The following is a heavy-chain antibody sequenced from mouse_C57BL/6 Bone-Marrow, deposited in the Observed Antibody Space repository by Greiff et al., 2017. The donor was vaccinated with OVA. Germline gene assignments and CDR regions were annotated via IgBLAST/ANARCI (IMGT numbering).Heavy chain of an antibody. D-gene: IGHD1-1*01. CDR2: IDPENGDT. CDR3: TKGYYGTWFAY. J-gene: IGHJ3*01. Sequence: VQLQQPGAELVKPGASVKVSCKASGYTFTSYWMHWVKQRPEQGLEWIGWIDPENGDTEYASKFQGKATITADTSSNTAYLQLSSLTSEDTAVYYCTKGYYGTWFAYWGQGTLVTVSA. V-gene: IGHV14-4*01. CDR1: GYTFTSYW.